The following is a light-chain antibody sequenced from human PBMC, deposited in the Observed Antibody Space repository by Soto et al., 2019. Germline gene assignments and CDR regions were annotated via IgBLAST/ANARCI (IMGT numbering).Light chain of an antibody. CDR2: DVT. CDR1: GAFDF. CDR3: CSYTASYSV. J-gene: IGLJ2*01. Sequence: QSVLTQPRSVSGSPGQSVAISCTGIGAFDFVSWYQQYPSKAPKLMIYDVTNRPSGVPDRFSGSKSGDTASLTISGLQAEDEADYCCSYTASYSVFGGGTKLTVL. V-gene: IGLV2-11*01.